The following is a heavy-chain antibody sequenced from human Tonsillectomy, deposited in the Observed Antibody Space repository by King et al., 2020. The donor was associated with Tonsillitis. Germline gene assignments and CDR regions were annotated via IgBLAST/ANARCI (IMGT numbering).Heavy chain of an antibody. J-gene: IGHJ4*02. Sequence: TLKESGPTLVKPTQTLTLTCTFSEFSLSTSGVAVGWIRQPPGKALEWLALIYWNDDKRYSPSLKSRLTITKDTSKNQVVLTMTNMHPVDKATYYCAHAGAPYYYDSSSYFAYWGQGPLVTVSS. V-gene: IGHV2-5*01. D-gene: IGHD3-22*01. CDR2: IYWNDDK. CDR3: AHAGAPYYYDSSSYFAY. CDR1: EFSLSTSGVA.